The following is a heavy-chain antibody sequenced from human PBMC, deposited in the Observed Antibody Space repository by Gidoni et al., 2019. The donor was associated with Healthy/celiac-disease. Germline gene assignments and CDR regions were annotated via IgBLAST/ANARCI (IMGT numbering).Heavy chain of an antibody. CDR2: IYHSGST. Sequence: QLQLQESGSVLVKPSQTLSLTCAVSGGSISSGGYSSSWIRQPPGKGLEWIGYIYHSGSTYYNPSLKSRVTISVDRSKNQFSLKLSSVTAADTAVYYCARVIPSGFLGLGTRHHLAFDIWGQGTMVTVSS. V-gene: IGHV4-30-2*01. CDR1: GGSISSGGYS. CDR3: ARVIPSGFLGLGTRHHLAFDI. D-gene: IGHD2-21*01. J-gene: IGHJ3*02.